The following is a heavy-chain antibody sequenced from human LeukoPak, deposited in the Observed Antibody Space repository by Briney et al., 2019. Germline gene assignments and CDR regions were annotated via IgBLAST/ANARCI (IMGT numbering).Heavy chain of an antibody. CDR1: GYTFTSYD. CDR2: MNPNSGNT. Sequence: ASVKVSCKASGYTFTSYDINWVRQATGQGLEWMGWMNPNSGNTGYAQKFQGRVTMTRITSISTAYMELSSLRSEDTAVYYCARVAADSSGYYTPRAFDIWGQGTMVTVSS. CDR3: ARVAADSSGYYTPRAFDI. V-gene: IGHV1-8*01. D-gene: IGHD3-22*01. J-gene: IGHJ3*02.